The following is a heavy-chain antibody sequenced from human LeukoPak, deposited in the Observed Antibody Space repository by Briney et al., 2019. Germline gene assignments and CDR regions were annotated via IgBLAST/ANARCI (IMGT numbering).Heavy chain of an antibody. J-gene: IGHJ4*02. D-gene: IGHD6-19*01. CDR2: ISYDGSNK. CDR1: GFTFSSYA. V-gene: IGHV3-30-3*01. CDR3: ARDLGIRVAGPFFDY. Sequence: GGSLRLSCAASGFTFSSYAMHWVRQAPGKGLEWVALISYDGSNKYYADSVMGRFTISRDNSENTLYLQMNSLRAEDTALYYCARDLGIRVAGPFFDYWGQGTLVTVSS.